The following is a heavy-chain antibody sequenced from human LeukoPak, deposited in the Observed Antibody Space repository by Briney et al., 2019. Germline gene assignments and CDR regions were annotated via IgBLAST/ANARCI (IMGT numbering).Heavy chain of an antibody. D-gene: IGHD2-15*01. CDR3: ARGKVENYYYYYYMDV. Sequence: SVKVSCKASGGTFSSYAISWVRQAPGQGLEWMGGIIPIFGTANYAQKFQGRVTITADKSTSTAYMELSSLRSEDTAVYYCARGKVENYYYYYYMDVWGKGTTVTVSS. CDR2: IIPIFGTA. J-gene: IGHJ6*03. V-gene: IGHV1-69*06. CDR1: GGTFSSYA.